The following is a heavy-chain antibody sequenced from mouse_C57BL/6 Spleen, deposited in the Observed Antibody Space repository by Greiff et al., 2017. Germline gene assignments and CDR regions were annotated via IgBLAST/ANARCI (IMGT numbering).Heavy chain of an antibody. CDR1: GYTFTSYW. CDR2: IYPGSGST. J-gene: IGHJ4*01. D-gene: IGHD2-5*01. V-gene: IGHV1-55*01. Sequence: VQLQQSGAELVKPGASVKMSCKASGYTFTSYWITWVKQRPGQGLEWIGDIYPGSGSTNYNEKFKSKATLTVDTSSSTAYMQLSSLTSEDSAVYYCARRYSNFHAMDYWGQGTSVTVSS. CDR3: ARRYSNFHAMDY.